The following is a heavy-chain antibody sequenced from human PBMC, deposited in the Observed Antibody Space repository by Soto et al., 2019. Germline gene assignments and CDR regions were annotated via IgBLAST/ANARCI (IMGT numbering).Heavy chain of an antibody. CDR1: GFTFSSYG. V-gene: IGHV3-30*18. J-gene: IGHJ4*02. Sequence: GGSLRLSCAASGFTFSSYGMHWVRQAPGKGLEWVAVISYDGSNKYYADSVKGRFTISRDNSKNTLYLQMNSLRAEDTAVYYCAKDQGLFGDYVDYFDYWGQGTLVTVSS. CDR3: AKDQGLFGDYVDYFDY. CDR2: ISYDGSNK. D-gene: IGHD4-17*01.